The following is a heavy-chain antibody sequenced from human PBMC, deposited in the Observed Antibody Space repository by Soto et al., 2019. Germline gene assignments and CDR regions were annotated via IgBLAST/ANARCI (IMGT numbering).Heavy chain of an antibody. CDR1: GYTFTGYY. V-gene: IGHV1-2*02. D-gene: IGHD1-7*01. CDR3: ARDRLTGTTYDY. Sequence: ASLKVSCKASGYTFTGYYMHWVRQAPGQGLEWMGWINPNSGGTNYAQKFQGRVTMTRDTSISTAYMELSRLRSDDTAVYYCARDRLTGTTYDYWGQGTLVTVSS. J-gene: IGHJ4*02. CDR2: INPNSGGT.